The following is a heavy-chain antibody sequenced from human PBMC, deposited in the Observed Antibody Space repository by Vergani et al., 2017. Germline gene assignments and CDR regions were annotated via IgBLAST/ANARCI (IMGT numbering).Heavy chain of an antibody. CDR3: ARQVWGECYYRFDH. V-gene: IGHV4-39*01. Sequence: QLQLQESGPGLLKPSETLSLTCSVSGTSISGSSDYWGWIRQPPGKGLEWIGSIFYTGTSYYNPSLESRATNSVDTSKNQFSLKLKSATAADTAVYYCARQVWGECYYRFDHWGQGTLVTVSS. D-gene: IGHD3-16*01. CDR1: GTSISGSSDY. CDR2: IFYTGTS. J-gene: IGHJ4*02.